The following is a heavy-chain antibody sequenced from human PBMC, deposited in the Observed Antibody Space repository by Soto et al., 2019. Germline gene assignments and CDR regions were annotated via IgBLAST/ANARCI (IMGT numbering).Heavy chain of an antibody. Sequence: QVQLVQSGAEVKKPGSSVKVSCQASEGTFSSNGISWVRQAPGQGLEWMGRILPILFITNYAQKFQGRVTITADEFKSTAYMELSGLRSEDTAVYYCASERLHTEYFHNWGQGTLVTVSS. CDR2: ILPILFIT. CDR3: ASERLHTEYFHN. J-gene: IGHJ1*01. V-gene: IGHV1-69*04. CDR1: EGTFSSNG.